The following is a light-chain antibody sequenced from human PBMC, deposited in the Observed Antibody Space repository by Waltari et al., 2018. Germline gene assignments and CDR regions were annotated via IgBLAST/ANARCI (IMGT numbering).Light chain of an antibody. CDR1: QSVSDW. CDR2: KVS. Sequence: DIQMTQSPSTLSASVGDRVTIACRASQSVSDWLVWYQQKPGEAPKVLIYKVSSLENGVPPRFSGSGFATEFNLTITSLQPDDFATYYCQHFFNYPYTFGQGTKLE. V-gene: IGKV1-5*03. CDR3: QHFFNYPYT. J-gene: IGKJ2*01.